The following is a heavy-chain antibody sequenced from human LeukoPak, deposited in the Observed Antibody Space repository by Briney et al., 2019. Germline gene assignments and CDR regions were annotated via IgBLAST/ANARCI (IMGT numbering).Heavy chain of an antibody. CDR3: ARDLSSGWYDY. D-gene: IGHD6-19*01. Sequence: GGSLTLSCAASGFTVSSNYMSWVRQAPGKGLEWVSVIYSGGSTYYADSVKGRFTISRDNSKNTLYLQMNSLRAEDTAVYYCARDLSSGWYDYWGQGTLVNVSS. CDR2: IYSGGST. V-gene: IGHV3-66*02. CDR1: GFTVSSNY. J-gene: IGHJ4*02.